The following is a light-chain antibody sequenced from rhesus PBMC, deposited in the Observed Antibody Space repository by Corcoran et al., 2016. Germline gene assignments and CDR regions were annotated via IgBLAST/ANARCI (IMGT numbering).Light chain of an antibody. CDR3: QQHNCDPWT. Sequence: DIQMTQSPSSLSASVGDTVTITCRASQGISSYLAWYQQKPGKAPKLLSYKAANLQSGVPSRLSGSGSGTVCTLTISSLPPEDFATYYCQQHNCDPWTFGQGTKVEIK. CDR1: QGISSY. V-gene: IGKV1-25*01. CDR2: KAA. J-gene: IGKJ1*01.